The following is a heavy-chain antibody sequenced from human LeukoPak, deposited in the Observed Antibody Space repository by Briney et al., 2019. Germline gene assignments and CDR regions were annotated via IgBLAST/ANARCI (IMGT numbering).Heavy chain of an antibody. D-gene: IGHD2-2*01. V-gene: IGHV1-18*01. CDR3: AREVVVVPAANWFDP. CDR1: GYTFTSYG. Sequence: ASVKVSCKASGYTFTSYGISWVRQAPGQGLEWMGWISAYNGKFQDRVTMTTDTSTSTAYMELRSLRYDDTAVYYCAREVVVVPAANWFDPWGQGTLVTVSS. J-gene: IGHJ5*02. CDR2: ISAYNG.